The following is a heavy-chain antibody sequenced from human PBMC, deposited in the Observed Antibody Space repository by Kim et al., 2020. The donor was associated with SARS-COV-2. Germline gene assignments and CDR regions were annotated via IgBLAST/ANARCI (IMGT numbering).Heavy chain of an antibody. Sequence: SETLSLTCAVYGGSFSGYYWSWIRQPPGKGLEWIGEINHSGSTNYNPSLKSRVTISVDTSKNQFSLKLSSVTAADTAVYYCARGLELNYYDSSGDYWGQGTLVTVSS. D-gene: IGHD3-22*01. J-gene: IGHJ4*02. CDR1: GGSFSGYY. V-gene: IGHV4-34*01. CDR2: INHSGST. CDR3: ARGLELNYYDSSGDY.